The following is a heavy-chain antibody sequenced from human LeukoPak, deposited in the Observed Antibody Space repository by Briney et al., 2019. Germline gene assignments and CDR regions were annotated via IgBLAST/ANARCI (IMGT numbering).Heavy chain of an antibody. V-gene: IGHV3-33*01. CDR3: ARDDRPRVQPVVPAAPYGMDV. CDR1: GFTFSSYG. Sequence: GGSLRLSCAASGFTFSSYGMHWVRQAPGKGLERVAVIWYDGSNKYYADSVKGRFTISRDNSKNTLYLQMNSLRAEDTAVYYCARDDRPRVQPVVPAAPYGMDVWGQGTTVTVSS. CDR2: IWYDGSNK. J-gene: IGHJ6*02. D-gene: IGHD2-2*01.